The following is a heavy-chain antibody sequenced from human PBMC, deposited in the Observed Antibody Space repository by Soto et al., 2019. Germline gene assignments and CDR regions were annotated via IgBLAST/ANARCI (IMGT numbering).Heavy chain of an antibody. CDR3: ARGRTFYAP. Sequence: SETLSLTCSFSVGSINSGGYYCSWIRQHPGKGLEWIGSISDRGTAYYNPSLRSRISISIHTSKNQFSLKVRSVTAADAAVFYCARGRTFYAPWGQGTLVTVSS. V-gene: IGHV4-31*03. CDR1: VGSINSGGYY. D-gene: IGHD2-2*01. CDR2: ISDRGTA. J-gene: IGHJ5*02.